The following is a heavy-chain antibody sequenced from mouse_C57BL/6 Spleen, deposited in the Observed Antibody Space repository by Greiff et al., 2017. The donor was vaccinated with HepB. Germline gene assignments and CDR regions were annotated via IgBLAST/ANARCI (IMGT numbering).Heavy chain of an antibody. V-gene: IGHV1-15*01. CDR1: GYTFTDYE. D-gene: IGHD2-3*01. J-gene: IGHJ4*01. CDR3: TRVDPDGGAMDY. Sequence: VQLQQSGAELVRPGASVTLSCKASGYTFTDYEMHWVKQTPVHGLEWIGAIDPETGGTAYNQKFKGKAILTADKSSSTAYMELRSLTSEDSAVYYCTRVDPDGGAMDYWGQGTSVTVSS. CDR2: IDPETGGT.